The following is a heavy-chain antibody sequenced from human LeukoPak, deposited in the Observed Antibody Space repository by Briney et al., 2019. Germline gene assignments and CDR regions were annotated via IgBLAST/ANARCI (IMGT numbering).Heavy chain of an antibody. Sequence: SQTLSLTCTVSGGSISSGDYYWSWIRQPPGKGLEWIGYIYYSGSTYYNPSLKSRVTISVDTSKNQFSLKLSSVTATDTAVYYCASQVVVAARGGWFDPWGQGTLVTVSS. V-gene: IGHV4-30-4*01. D-gene: IGHD2-15*01. CDR2: IYYSGST. CDR3: ASQVVVAARGGWFDP. CDR1: GGSISSGDYY. J-gene: IGHJ5*02.